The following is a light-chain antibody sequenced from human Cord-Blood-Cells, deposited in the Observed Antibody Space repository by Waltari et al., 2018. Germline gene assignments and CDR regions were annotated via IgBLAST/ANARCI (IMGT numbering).Light chain of an antibody. J-gene: IGLJ2*01. CDR1: SSDVGSYNL. CDR3: SSYTSSSTPYVV. Sequence: QSALTQPASVSGSPGQSITISCTGTSSDVGSYNLVSWYQQHPGKAPKLMIYEVSNRPSGVSNRFSGSKYGHTASLTISGLQAEDEADYYCSSYTSSSTPYVVFGGGTKLTVL. CDR2: EVS. V-gene: IGLV2-14*02.